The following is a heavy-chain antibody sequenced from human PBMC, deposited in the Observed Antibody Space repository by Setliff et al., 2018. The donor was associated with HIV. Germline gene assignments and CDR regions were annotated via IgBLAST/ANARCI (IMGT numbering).Heavy chain of an antibody. CDR1: GYTFTSYA. V-gene: IGHV1-3*01. CDR3: ASPTAIPH. D-gene: IGHD2-21*02. Sequence: GASVKVSCKASGYTFTSYAIHWVRQAPGQSLEWMGCINGGKGDTKYPQRFQGRVTITRDTSANTAYMELSSLRSEDTAFYYCASPTAIPHWSQGTLVTVSS. J-gene: IGHJ4*02. CDR2: INGGKGDT.